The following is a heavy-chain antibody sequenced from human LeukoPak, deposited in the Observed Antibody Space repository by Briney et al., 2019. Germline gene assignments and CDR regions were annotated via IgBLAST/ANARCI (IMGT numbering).Heavy chain of an antibody. CDR3: TRVRHYYGSGSYRH. CDR2: IRSKAYGGTT. J-gene: IGHJ4*02. CDR1: GFTFGDYA. V-gene: IGHV3-49*03. Sequence: PGGSLRLSCTASGFTFGDYAMSWFRQAPGKGREWVGFIRSKAYGGTTEYAASVKGRFTISRDDSKSIAYLQMNSLKTEDTAVYYCTRVRHYYGSGSYRHWGQGTLVTVSS. D-gene: IGHD3-10*01.